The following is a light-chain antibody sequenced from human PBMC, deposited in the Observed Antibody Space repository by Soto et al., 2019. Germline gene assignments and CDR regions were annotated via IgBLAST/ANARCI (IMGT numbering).Light chain of an antibody. V-gene: IGLV4-60*02. CDR3: ETWDSNTHTV. CDR2: LEGSGSY. J-gene: IGLJ3*02. Sequence: QSVLTQSSSASASLGSSVRLTCTLSSGHSSYIIAWHQQQPGKGPRYSMKLEGSGSYNKGSGVPDRFSGSSSGADRYLTISTLQFEDEADYYCETWDSNTHTVFGGGTKLTVL. CDR1: SGHSSYI.